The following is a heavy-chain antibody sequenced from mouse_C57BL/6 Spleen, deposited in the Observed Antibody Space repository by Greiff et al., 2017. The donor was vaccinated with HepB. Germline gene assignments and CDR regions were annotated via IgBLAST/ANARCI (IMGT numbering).Heavy chain of an antibody. CDR1: GFTFSSYA. Sequence: EVKLQESGGGLVKPGGSLKLSCAASGFTFSSYAMSWVRQTPEKRLEWVATISDGGSYTYYPDNVKGRFTISRDNAKNNLYLQMSHLKSEDTAMYYCARGPDGFAYWGQGTLVTVSA. V-gene: IGHV5-4*03. J-gene: IGHJ3*01. CDR2: ISDGGSYT. CDR3: ARGPDGFAY.